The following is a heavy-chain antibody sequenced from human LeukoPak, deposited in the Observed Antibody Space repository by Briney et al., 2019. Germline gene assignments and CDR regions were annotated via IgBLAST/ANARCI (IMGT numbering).Heavy chain of an antibody. CDR1: EYTFTGYY. V-gene: IGHV1-2*02. J-gene: IGHJ5*02. CDR2: IDPNTGDS. D-gene: IGHD2-15*01. Sequence: ASVKVSCKASEYTFTGYYIHWVRQAPGQGLEWMGWIDPNTGDSNYVQKFQGRVTMTRDTSISTAYMELSRLRSDDTAVYYCARDFKPSCSGGSCYSGNWFDPWGQGTLVTVSS. CDR3: ARDFKPSCSGGSCYSGNWFDP.